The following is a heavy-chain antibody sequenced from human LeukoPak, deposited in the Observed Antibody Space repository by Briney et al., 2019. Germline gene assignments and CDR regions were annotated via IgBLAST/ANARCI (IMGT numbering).Heavy chain of an antibody. V-gene: IGHV4-59*01. J-gene: IGHJ3*02. Sequence: SETLSLTCIVSGGSISSSYWSWIRQPPGKGLEWIGYISYTGSSNYNVPLKSRVTMSRDTPRNQFSLNLSSVTAADTAVYYCVRVGGSPLGALDIWGPGTMVTVSS. CDR2: ISYTGSS. D-gene: IGHD1-14*01. CDR1: GGSISSSY. CDR3: VRVGGSPLGALDI.